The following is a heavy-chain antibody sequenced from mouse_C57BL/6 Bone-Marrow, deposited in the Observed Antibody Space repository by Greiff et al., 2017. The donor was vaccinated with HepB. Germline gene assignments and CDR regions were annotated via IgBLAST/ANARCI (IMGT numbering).Heavy chain of an antibody. CDR1: GYTFTSYW. CDR3: ARPLYYYGSSYYAMDY. Sequence: QVHVKQPGAELVKPGASVKLSCKASGYTFTSYWMHWVKQRPGQGLEWIGMIHPNSGSTNYNEKFKSKATLTVDKSSITAYMQLSSLTSEDSAVYYCARPLYYYGSSYYAMDYWGQGTSVTVSS. D-gene: IGHD1-1*01. J-gene: IGHJ4*01. V-gene: IGHV1-64*01. CDR2: IHPNSGST.